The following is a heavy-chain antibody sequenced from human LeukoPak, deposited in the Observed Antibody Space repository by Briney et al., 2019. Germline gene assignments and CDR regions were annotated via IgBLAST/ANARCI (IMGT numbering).Heavy chain of an antibody. CDR1: GYTFTSYG. V-gene: IGHV1-18*01. CDR3: ARILDPTIVATGRPFDY. J-gene: IGHJ4*02. D-gene: IGHD5-12*01. Sequence: GASVKVSCKASGYTFTSYGISWVRQAPGQGLEWMGWISAYNGNTNYAQKLQGRVTMTTDTSTSTAYMELRSLRSDDTAVYYCARILDPTIVATGRPFDYWGQGTLVTVSS. CDR2: ISAYNGNT.